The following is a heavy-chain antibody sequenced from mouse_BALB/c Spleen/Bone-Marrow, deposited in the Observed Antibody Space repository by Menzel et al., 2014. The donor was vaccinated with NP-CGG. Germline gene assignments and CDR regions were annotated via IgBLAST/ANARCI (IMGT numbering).Heavy chain of an antibody. CDR3: TRGDYDWYFDV. D-gene: IGHD2-4*01. V-gene: IGHV1S127*01. CDR2: IDPSDSYT. J-gene: IGHJ1*01. CDR1: GYTFTSYW. Sequence: VKLQESGAELVKPGASVKMSCKASGYTFTSYWMHWVEQRPGQGLEWIGVIDPSDSYTSYNQKFKGKATLTVDTSSSTAYMQLSSLTSEDSAVYYCTRGDYDWYFDVWGAGTTVTVSS.